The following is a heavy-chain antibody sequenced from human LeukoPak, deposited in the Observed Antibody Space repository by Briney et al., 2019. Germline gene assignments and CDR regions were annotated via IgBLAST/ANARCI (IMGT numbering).Heavy chain of an antibody. CDR3: ARVNLRGSQYNWFDP. V-gene: IGHV1-69*08. J-gene: IGHJ5*02. CDR1: GGTLNSHT. CDR2: ITPIIDSA. Sequence: VASVTVSCKASGGTLNSHTFSWVRQAPGQGLEWMGRITPIIDSAEYAQNFQDRVSIIADKSTSTVYLELSSLRSEDTAVYFCARVNLRGSQYNWFDPWGQGTLVTVPS. D-gene: IGHD1-26*01.